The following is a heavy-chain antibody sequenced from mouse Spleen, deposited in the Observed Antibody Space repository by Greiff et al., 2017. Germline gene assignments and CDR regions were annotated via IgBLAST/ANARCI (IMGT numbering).Heavy chain of an antibody. CDR1: GYAFTNYL. CDR2: INPGSGGT. D-gene: IGHD2-1*01. V-gene: IGHV1-54*01. J-gene: IGHJ4*01. Sequence: QVQLKQSGAELVRPGTSVKVSCKASGYAFTNYLIEWVKQRPGQGLEWIGVINPGSGGTNYNEKFKGKATLTADKSSSTAYMQLSSLTSEDSAVYFCARGDYGNYDYYYAMDYWGQGTSVTVSS. CDR3: ARGDYGNYDYYYAMDY.